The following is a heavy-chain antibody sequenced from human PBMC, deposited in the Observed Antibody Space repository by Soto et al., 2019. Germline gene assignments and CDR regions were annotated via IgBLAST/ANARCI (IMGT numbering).Heavy chain of an antibody. CDR1: GFTFSSYA. D-gene: IGHD2-15*01. Sequence: PGGSLRLSCAASGFTFSSYAMSWVRQAPGKGLEWVSAISGSGGSTNYADSVKGRFTISRDNSKNTLFLQMNSLRAEDTAVYYCAKDLYCSGGNCYESYWGQGTLVTVSS. CDR3: AKDLYCSGGNCYESY. J-gene: IGHJ4*02. V-gene: IGHV3-23*01. CDR2: ISGSGGST.